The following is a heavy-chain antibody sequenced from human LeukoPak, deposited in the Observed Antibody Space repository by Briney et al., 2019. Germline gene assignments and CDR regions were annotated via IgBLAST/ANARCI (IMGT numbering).Heavy chain of an antibody. Sequence: GASVKVSCKASGFTFTSSAMQWVRQARGQRLEWIGWIVVGSGNTNYAQKFQERVTITRDMSTSTAYMELSSLRSEDTAVYYCAREGRVSGYDIDCWGQGTLVTVSS. V-gene: IGHV1-58*02. CDR3: AREGRVSGYDIDC. D-gene: IGHD5-12*01. CDR1: GFTFTSSA. J-gene: IGHJ4*02. CDR2: IVVGSGNT.